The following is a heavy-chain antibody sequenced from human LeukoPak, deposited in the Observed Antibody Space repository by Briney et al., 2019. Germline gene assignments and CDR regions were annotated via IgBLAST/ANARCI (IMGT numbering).Heavy chain of an antibody. CDR1: GGTFSSYA. V-gene: IGHV1-69*04. CDR3: ERGDIVVVPAAIPNYYYYGMDV. J-gene: IGHJ6*02. D-gene: IGHD2-2*02. CDR2: IIPILGIA. Sequence: SVKVSCKASGGTFSSYAISWVRQAPGQGLEWMGRIIPILGIANYAQKFQGRVTITADKSTSTAYMELSSLRSEDTAVYYCERGDIVVVPAAIPNYYYYGMDVWGQGTTVTVSS.